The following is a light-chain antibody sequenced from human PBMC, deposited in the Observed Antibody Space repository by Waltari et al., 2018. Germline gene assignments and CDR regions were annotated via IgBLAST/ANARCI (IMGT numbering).Light chain of an antibody. Sequence: MTQSPSSLSASVGDRVTITCRASQSISSYLNWYQQKPGKAPKRLIYAAPSLESGVPSRFSGSGSGTDFTLTISSLQPEDFATYYCQQSYSTPLTFGGGTKVEIK. J-gene: IGKJ4*01. CDR2: AAP. CDR1: QSISSY. V-gene: IGKV1-39*01. CDR3: QQSYSTPLT.